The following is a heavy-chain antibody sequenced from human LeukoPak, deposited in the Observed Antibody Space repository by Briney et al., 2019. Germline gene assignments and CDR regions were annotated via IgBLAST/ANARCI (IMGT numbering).Heavy chain of an antibody. CDR2: ISGSGDIT. CDR1: GFTFSSYA. CDR3: AKSQALRRRPDWYFDL. D-gene: IGHD4-17*01. V-gene: IGHV3-23*01. J-gene: IGHJ2*01. Sequence: PGGSLRLSCAASGFTFSSYAMSWVRQAPGKGLEWVSGISGSGDITYYTDSVKGRFTISRDNSKNTLYLQMSSLRAEDTAVYYCAKSQALRRRPDWYFDLWGRGTLVTVSS.